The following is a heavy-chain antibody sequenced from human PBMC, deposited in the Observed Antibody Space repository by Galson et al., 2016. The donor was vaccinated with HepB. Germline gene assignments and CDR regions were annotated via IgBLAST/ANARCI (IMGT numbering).Heavy chain of an antibody. D-gene: IGHD3-22*01. CDR1: GYTLTELS. CDR3: ASMNYYDSSGYFDY. CDR2: FDPEDGET. Sequence: SVKVSCKVSGYTLTELSMHWVRQAPGRGLEWMGGFDPEDGETIYAQKFQGRVTMTRDTSASTTYMELSSLRSEDTAVYYCASMNYYDSSGYFDYWGQGTLVTVSS. V-gene: IGHV1-24*01. J-gene: IGHJ4*02.